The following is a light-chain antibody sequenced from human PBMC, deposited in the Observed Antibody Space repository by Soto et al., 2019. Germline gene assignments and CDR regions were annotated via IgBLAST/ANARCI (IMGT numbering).Light chain of an antibody. Sequence: EIVLTQSPATLSLSPGERATLSCGASQNVANYLYWYQQKPGQAPRLLIYESSNRATGIAARFSGSGSGTDFTLTISSLQPEDSAIYFCQQAHTLPWTFGQGTKVDI. CDR2: ESS. CDR3: QQAHTLPWT. V-gene: IGKV3-11*01. J-gene: IGKJ1*01. CDR1: QNVANY.